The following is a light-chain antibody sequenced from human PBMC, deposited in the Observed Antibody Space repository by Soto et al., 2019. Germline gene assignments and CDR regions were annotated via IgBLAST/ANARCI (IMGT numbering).Light chain of an antibody. V-gene: IGLV2-8*01. CDR1: SSDVGAYKF. CDR2: EVS. CDR3: SSYTGRDNLFV. Sequence: QSVLTQPPSASGSPGQSVTISCSGTSSDVGAYKFVSWYQQHPGKAPKLIISEVSKRPSGVPDRFSGSKSGNTASLTVSGLQAEDEADYYCSSYTGRDNLFVFGTGNKVTVL. J-gene: IGLJ1*01.